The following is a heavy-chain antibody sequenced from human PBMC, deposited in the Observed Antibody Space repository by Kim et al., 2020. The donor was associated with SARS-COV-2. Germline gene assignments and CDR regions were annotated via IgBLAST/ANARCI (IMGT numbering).Heavy chain of an antibody. CDR3: ARDLDGSGSFVDY. D-gene: IGHD3-10*01. Sequence: ASVKVSCKASGYSFTSHDINWVRQAAGQGLEWMGWMNPSSGDTGYTQNFQGRVTLTRDTSISTAYMELSSLTSEDTATYYCARDLDGSGSFVDYWGQGTLVTVSS. J-gene: IGHJ4*02. CDR2: MNPSSGDT. V-gene: IGHV1-8*01. CDR1: GYSFTSHD.